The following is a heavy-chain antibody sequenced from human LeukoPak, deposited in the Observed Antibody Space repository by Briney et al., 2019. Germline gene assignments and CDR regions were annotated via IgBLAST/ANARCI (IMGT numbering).Heavy chain of an antibody. Sequence: ASVKVSCKASGYTFTSYDINWVRQATGQGLEWMGWMNPNSGNTGYAQKFQGRVTMTRNTSISTAYMELSSLRSEDTAVYYCARAHLLYYYDSSGYYGYWGQGTLVTVSS. V-gene: IGHV1-8*01. J-gene: IGHJ4*02. CDR2: MNPNSGNT. CDR3: ARAHLLYYYDSSGYYGY. D-gene: IGHD3-22*01. CDR1: GYTFTSYD.